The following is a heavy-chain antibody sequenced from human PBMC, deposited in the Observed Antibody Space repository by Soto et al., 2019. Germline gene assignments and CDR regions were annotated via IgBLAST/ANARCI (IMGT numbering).Heavy chain of an antibody. V-gene: IGHV3-48*02. CDR1: GFTFRSYS. J-gene: IGHJ4*02. CDR2: ISSSSSTI. CDR3: ARDPRGYLDY. Sequence: PVGSLRLSCAASGFTFRSYSMNWVRQAPGKGLEWVSYISSSSSTIYYAYSVKGRFTISRDNAKNSLYLQMNSLRDEDTAVYYCARDPRGYLDYWGQGTLVTVSS.